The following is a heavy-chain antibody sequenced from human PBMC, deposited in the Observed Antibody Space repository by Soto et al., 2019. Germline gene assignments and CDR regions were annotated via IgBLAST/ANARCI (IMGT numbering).Heavy chain of an antibody. J-gene: IGHJ4*02. Sequence: VKVSCKASGFTFTSSAVEWVRHARGQRLEWIGWIVVGSGNTNYAQKFQERVTITRDMSTSTAYMELSSLRSEDTAVYYCAAAYVYYYDSSGHPLNFDYWGQGTLVTVSS. CDR2: IVVGSGNT. V-gene: IGHV1-58*01. D-gene: IGHD3-22*01. CDR3: AAAYVYYYDSSGHPLNFDY. CDR1: GFTFTSSA.